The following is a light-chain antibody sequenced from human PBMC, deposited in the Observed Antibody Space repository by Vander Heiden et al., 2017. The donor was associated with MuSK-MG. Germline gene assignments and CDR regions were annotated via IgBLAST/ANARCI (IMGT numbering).Light chain of an antibody. J-gene: IGLJ3*02. Sequence: SALTQPPSASGSPGQSVTISCTGTRSDIGAYNYVSWYQRHPGKAPKLMIYEVSKRPSGFPDRFSGSRSGNTASLTVSGLQCDDEAHYYCSSYAGNNNVVFGGGTKLTVV. V-gene: IGLV2-8*01. CDR2: EVS. CDR3: SSYAGNNNVV. CDR1: RSDIGAYNY.